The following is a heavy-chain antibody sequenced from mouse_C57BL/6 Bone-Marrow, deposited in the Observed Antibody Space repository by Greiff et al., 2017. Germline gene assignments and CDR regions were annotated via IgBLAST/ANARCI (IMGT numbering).Heavy chain of an antibody. CDR2: IDPSDSYT. V-gene: IGHV1-69*01. CDR1: GYTFTSYW. J-gene: IGHJ1*03. CDR3: AREIYYDYDRPYWYFDV. D-gene: IGHD2-4*01. Sequence: QVQLQQPGAELVMPGASVKLSCKASGYTFTSYWMHWVKQRPGQGLEWIGEIDPSDSYTNYNQKFKGKSTLTVDKSSSTAYMQLSSLTSEDSAVYYCAREIYYDYDRPYWYFDVWGTGTTVTVSS.